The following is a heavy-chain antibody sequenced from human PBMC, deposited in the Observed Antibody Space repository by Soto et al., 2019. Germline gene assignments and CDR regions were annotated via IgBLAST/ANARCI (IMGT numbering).Heavy chain of an antibody. CDR1: GFTFSSYG. J-gene: IGHJ4*02. D-gene: IGHD2-15*01. CDR2: IRGSGANT. V-gene: IGHV3-23*01. Sequence: EVQLLESGGGLVQPGGSLRLSCAASGFTFSSYGMIWVRQAPGKGLEWVSSIRGSGANTYYEDSVKGRFTISRDNSKNILYLQMNNLRVDDTAVYFCAKTVVDQWTHHFDSWGQGTLVTVS. CDR3: AKTVVDQWTHHFDS.